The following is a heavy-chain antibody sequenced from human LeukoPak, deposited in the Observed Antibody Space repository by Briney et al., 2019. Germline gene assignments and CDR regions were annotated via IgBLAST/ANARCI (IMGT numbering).Heavy chain of an antibody. CDR2: IASDGTHT. V-gene: IGHV3-30-3*01. D-gene: IGHD5-18*01. Sequence: GGSLRLSCAASGFTFSAYFMHWVRQAPGKGLEWVADIASDGTHTFYAESVKGRFTISRDNSKNSLYLQMNSLRAEDTAVYYCARGRSGYSYGPHYWGQGTLVTVSS. CDR3: ARGRSGYSYGPHY. CDR1: GFTFSAYF. J-gene: IGHJ4*02.